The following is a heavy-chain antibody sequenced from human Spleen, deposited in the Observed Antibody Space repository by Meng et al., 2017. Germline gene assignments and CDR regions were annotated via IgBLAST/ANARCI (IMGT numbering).Heavy chain of an antibody. D-gene: IGHD5-24*01. CDR3: ARGKLGWLQLSHFDY. V-gene: IGHV1-2*06. J-gene: IGHJ4*02. Sequence: ASVKVSCKPSGYNFPDYYIHWVRRAPGQGLEWMGRINPKSGDTHYAQKFQARVTMTGDTSISTAYMELSGLRSDDTAMYYCARGKLGWLQLSHFDYWGQGTLVTVSS. CDR1: GYNFPDYY. CDR2: INPKSGDT.